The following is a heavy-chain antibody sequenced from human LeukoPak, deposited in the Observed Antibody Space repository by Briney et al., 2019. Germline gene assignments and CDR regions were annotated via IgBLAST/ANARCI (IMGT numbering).Heavy chain of an antibody. CDR3: ARSGLFRLFQH. CDR1: GFTFSSYG. V-gene: IGHV3-33*01. CDR2: IWYDGSNK. J-gene: IGHJ1*01. Sequence: GGSLRLPCAASGFTFSSYGMHWVRQAPGKGLEWVAVIWYDGSNKYYADSVKGRFTISRDNAKNSLHLQMNSLRAEDTAVYYCARSGLFRLFQHWGQGTLVTVSS.